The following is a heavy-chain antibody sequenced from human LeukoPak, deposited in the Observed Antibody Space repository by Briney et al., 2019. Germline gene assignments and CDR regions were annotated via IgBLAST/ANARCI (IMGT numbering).Heavy chain of an antibody. CDR3: ARDDILVVVAATPYYYGKDV. Sequence: GGSLRLSCAASGFTFSSYEMNWVRQAPGKGLEWVSYISSSGSTIYYADSVKGRFTISRDNAKNSLYLQMNSLRAEDTAVYYCARDDILVVVAATPYYYGKDVLGQGTTVTVSS. V-gene: IGHV3-48*03. CDR1: GFTFSSYE. J-gene: IGHJ6*02. CDR2: ISSSGSTI. D-gene: IGHD2-15*01.